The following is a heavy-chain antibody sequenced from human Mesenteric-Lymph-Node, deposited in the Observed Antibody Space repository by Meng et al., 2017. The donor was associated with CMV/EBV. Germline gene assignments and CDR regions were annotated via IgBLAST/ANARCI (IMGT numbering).Heavy chain of an antibody. J-gene: IGHJ6*02. V-gene: IGHV3-7*01. D-gene: IGHD2-2*01. CDR1: GFTFSSYW. Sequence: GGSLRLSCAASGFTFSSYWMSWVRQAPGKGLEWVANIKQDGSEKYYVDSVKGRFTISRDNAKNSLYLQMNSLRAEDTAVYYCARDPVVPDMDYYYGMDVWGQGTTVTVSS. CDR3: ARDPVVPDMDYYYGMDV. CDR2: IKQDGSEK.